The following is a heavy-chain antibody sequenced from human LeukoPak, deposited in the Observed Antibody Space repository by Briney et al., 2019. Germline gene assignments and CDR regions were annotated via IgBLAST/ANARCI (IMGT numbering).Heavy chain of an antibody. D-gene: IGHD6-19*01. CDR3: AKAMYSSGWDTFDY. J-gene: IGHJ4*02. CDR2: ISGSGGST. V-gene: IGHV3-23*01. Sequence: GGSLRLSCAASGFTFSDYYMSWIRQAPGKGLEWVSAISGSGGSTYYADSVKGRFTVSRDNSKNTLYLQMNSLRAEDTAVYYCAKAMYSSGWDTFDYWGQGTLVTVSS. CDR1: GFTFSDYY.